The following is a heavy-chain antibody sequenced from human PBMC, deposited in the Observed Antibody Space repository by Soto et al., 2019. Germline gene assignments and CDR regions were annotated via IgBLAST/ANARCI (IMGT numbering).Heavy chain of an antibody. V-gene: IGHV3-74*01. D-gene: IGHD6-13*01. CDR1: GFTFSSYW. CDR2: INSDGSST. CDR3: ARAYSSSWPLYYYGMDV. Sequence: GSLRLSCAASGFTFSSYWMHWVRQAPGKGLVWVSRINSDGSSTSYADSVKGRFTISRDNAKNTLYLQMNSLRAEDTAVYYCARAYSSSWPLYYYGMDVWGQGTTVTVSS. J-gene: IGHJ6*02.